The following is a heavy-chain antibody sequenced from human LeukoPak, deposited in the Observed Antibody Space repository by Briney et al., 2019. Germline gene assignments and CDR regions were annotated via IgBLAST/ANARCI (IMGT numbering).Heavy chain of an antibody. D-gene: IGHD3-22*01. CDR3: AKDRDHYDSSGHLDY. Sequence: GGSLRLSCAASGFTFSLTGMHWVRQAPGKGLEWVAVISYDEKNKFYGDSVQGRLIISRDNSKNTVFLQMNNLKTEDTAVYYCAKDRDHYDSSGHLDYWGQGTLVTVSS. CDR1: GFTFSLTG. CDR2: ISYDEKNK. V-gene: IGHV3-30*18. J-gene: IGHJ4*02.